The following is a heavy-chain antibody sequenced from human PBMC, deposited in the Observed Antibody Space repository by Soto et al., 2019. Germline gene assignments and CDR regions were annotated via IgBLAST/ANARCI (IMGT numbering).Heavy chain of an antibody. V-gene: IGHV3-21*01. J-gene: IGHJ6*02. D-gene: IGHD2-2*01. Sequence: EVQLVESGGGLVKPGGSLRLSCAASGFTFSSYSMNWVRQAPGKGLEWVSSISSSSSYIYYADSVKGRFTISRDNAKNSLYLQMNNLRAEDTAVYYCAREDIVVVPAARSEPAYYYYGMDVWGQGTTVTVSS. CDR3: AREDIVVVPAARSEPAYYYYGMDV. CDR2: ISSSSSYI. CDR1: GFTFSSYS.